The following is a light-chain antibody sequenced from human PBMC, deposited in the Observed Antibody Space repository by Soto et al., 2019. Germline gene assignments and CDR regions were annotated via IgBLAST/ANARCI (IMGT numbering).Light chain of an antibody. V-gene: IGLV2-11*01. J-gene: IGLJ2*01. CDR1: SSDVGGFHF. Sequence: QSVLTQPRSVSGSPGQSVNISCTGTSSDVGGFHFVSWYQQHPGRAPKLIIFDVNARPSGVPDRFPGSKSGNTASLTISGLQADDEADYYCCSYAGSFTFVFGGGTKVTVL. CDR3: CSYAGSFTFV. CDR2: DVN.